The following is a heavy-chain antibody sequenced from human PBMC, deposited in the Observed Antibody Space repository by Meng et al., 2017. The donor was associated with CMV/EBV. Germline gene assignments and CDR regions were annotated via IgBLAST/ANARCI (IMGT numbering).Heavy chain of an antibody. J-gene: IGHJ6*02. D-gene: IGHD6-13*01. Sequence: GGSLRLSCAASGFTFSSYGMHWVRQAPGKGLEWVAVISYDGSNKYYADSVKGRFTISRDNSKNTLYLQMNSLRAEDTAVYYCARDGYSSSWYGPGYYYYYGMDVWGQGTTVTVSS. CDR2: ISYDGSNK. CDR3: ARDGYSSSWYGPGYYYYYGMDV. CDR1: GFTFSSYG. V-gene: IGHV3-30*19.